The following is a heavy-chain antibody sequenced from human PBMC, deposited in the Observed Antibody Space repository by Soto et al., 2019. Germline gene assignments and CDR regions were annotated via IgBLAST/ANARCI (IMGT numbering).Heavy chain of an antibody. CDR2: ISGSGGST. V-gene: IGHV3-23*01. CDR3: AKLVDSQWIHYYYMDV. Sequence: PGGSLRLSCAASGFTFDDYAMHWVRQAPGKGLEWVSAISGSGGSTYYADSVKGRFTISRDNSKNTLYLQMNSLRAEDTAVYYCAKLVDSQWIHYYYMDVWGKGTTVTVSS. CDR1: GFTFDDYA. D-gene: IGHD5-12*01. J-gene: IGHJ6*03.